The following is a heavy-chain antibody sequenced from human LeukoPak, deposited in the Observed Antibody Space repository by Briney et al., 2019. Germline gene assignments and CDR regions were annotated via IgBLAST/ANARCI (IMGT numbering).Heavy chain of an antibody. CDR2: IHYSGST. Sequence: SETLSLTCTVSGGSISSSSYYWGWIRQPPGKGLEWIGSIHYSGSTNYNPSLKSRVTISVDTSKNQFSLKLSSVTAADTAVYYCASGVVYDYWGQGTLVTVSS. D-gene: IGHD2-15*01. CDR1: GGSISSSSYY. J-gene: IGHJ4*02. CDR3: ASGVVYDY. V-gene: IGHV4-39*07.